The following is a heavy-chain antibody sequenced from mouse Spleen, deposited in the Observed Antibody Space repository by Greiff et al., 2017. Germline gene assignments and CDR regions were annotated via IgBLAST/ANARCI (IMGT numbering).Heavy chain of an antibody. Sequence: EVQLQQSGPELVKPGASVKMSCKASGYTFTDYNMHWVKQSHGKSLEWIGYINPNNGGTSYNQKFKGKATLTVNKSSSTAYMELRSLTSEDSAVYYCVIYYGYEAWFAYWGQGTLVTVSA. D-gene: IGHD2-2*01. CDR3: VIYYGYEAWFAY. J-gene: IGHJ3*01. CDR1: GYTFTDYN. V-gene: IGHV1-22*01. CDR2: INPNNGGT.